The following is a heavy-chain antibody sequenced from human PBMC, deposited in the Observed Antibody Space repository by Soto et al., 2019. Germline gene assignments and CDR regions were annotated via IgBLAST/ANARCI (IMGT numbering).Heavy chain of an antibody. CDR3: AKLVDFWSGYSGPNFYGLDV. J-gene: IGHJ6*02. D-gene: IGHD3-3*01. CDR2: ILYDGSNK. CDR1: GFTLSSSG. Sequence: AGGSLRLSCAASGFTLSSSGIHWVRPAPGKGLEWVALILYDGSNKYYVDSVKGRFTVSRDNSKNTLYLQMNSLRAEDTAVYYCAKLVDFWSGYSGPNFYGLDVWGQGTTVTVSS. V-gene: IGHV3-30*18.